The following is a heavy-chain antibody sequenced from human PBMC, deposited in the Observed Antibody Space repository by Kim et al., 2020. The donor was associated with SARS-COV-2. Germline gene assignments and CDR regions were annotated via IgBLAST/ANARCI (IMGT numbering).Heavy chain of an antibody. V-gene: IGHV3-9*01. CDR1: GFTFDDYA. J-gene: IGHJ4*02. Sequence: GGSLRLSCAASGFTFDDYAMHWVRQAPGKGLEWVSGISWNSGSIGYADSVKGRFTISRDNAKNSLYLQMNSLRAEDTALYYCAKGSEDYGDWLFDYLGQG. CDR3: AKGSEDYGDWLFDY. CDR2: ISWNSGSI. D-gene: IGHD4-17*01.